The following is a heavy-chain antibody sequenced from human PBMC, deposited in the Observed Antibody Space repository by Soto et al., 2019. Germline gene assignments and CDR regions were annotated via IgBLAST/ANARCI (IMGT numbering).Heavy chain of an antibody. CDR2: IGTAGDT. D-gene: IGHD3-10*01. Sequence: VGFLRLSCAASGVTFISYDMHWVRQATGKGLEWVSAIGTAGDTYYPGSVKGRFTISRENAKNSLYLQMNSLRAEDTAVYYCNRGYYYYGMDVWGQGTTVTVSS. CDR3: NRGYYYYGMDV. J-gene: IGHJ6*02. CDR1: GVTFISYD. V-gene: IGHV3-13*01.